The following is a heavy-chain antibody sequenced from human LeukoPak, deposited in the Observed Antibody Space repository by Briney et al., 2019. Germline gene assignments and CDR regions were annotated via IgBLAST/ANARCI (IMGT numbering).Heavy chain of an antibody. D-gene: IGHD1-26*01. CDR1: GFTFSSYW. CDR3: ASLSVGATGGYFDY. J-gene: IGHJ4*02. Sequence: GGSLRLSCAASGFTFSSYWMSWVRQAPGKGLEGGANIKQDGSEKYYVDSVKGRFTISRDNAKNSLYLQMNSLRAEDTAVYYCASLSVGATGGYFDYWGQGTLVTVSS. CDR2: IKQDGSEK. V-gene: IGHV3-7*01.